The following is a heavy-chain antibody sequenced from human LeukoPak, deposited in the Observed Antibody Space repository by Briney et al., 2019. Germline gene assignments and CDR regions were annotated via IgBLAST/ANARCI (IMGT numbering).Heavy chain of an antibody. Sequence: PGGSLRLSCAASGFTFSSYEMNWVRQAPGKGLEWVSYISSSGSTIYYADSAKGRFTISRDNAKNSLYLQMNSLRAEDTAVYYCARLYDSGEDYWGQGTLVTVSS. V-gene: IGHV3-48*03. J-gene: IGHJ4*02. CDR3: ARLYDSGEDY. CDR1: GFTFSSYE. D-gene: IGHD3-22*01. CDR2: ISSSGSTI.